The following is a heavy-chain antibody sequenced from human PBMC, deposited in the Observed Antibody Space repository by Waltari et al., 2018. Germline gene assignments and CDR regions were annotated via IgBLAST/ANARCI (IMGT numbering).Heavy chain of an antibody. V-gene: IGHV4-34*01. CDR2: INHSGST. D-gene: IGHD6-13*01. Sequence: QVQLQQWGAGLLKPSETLSLTCAVYGGSFSGYYWSWIRQPPGKGLEWIGEINHSGSTNYNPSLKSRVTISVDTSKNQFSLKLSSVTAADTAVYYCARRGIAAAGTRWFDPWGQGTLVTVSS. CDR1: GGSFSGYY. J-gene: IGHJ5*02. CDR3: ARRGIAAAGTRWFDP.